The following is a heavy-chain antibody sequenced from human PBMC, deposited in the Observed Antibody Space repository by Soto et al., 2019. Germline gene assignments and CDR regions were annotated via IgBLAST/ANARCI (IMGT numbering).Heavy chain of an antibody. CDR3: AKEGTPRVSRCDDN. J-gene: IGHJ4*02. D-gene: IGHD2-8*01. CDR2: ISHEGGTQ. CDR1: GFTFSEYG. V-gene: IGHV3-30*18. Sequence: QVHLAASGGGVVQPGGSLRLSCAASGFTFSEYGIDWIRQAPGKGLEWVAVISHEGGTQYYADSVRARFTVSRDNSKNIVYLQLDSLIPEDTAVYFCAKEGTPRVSRCDDNLGQGTLVTVSS.